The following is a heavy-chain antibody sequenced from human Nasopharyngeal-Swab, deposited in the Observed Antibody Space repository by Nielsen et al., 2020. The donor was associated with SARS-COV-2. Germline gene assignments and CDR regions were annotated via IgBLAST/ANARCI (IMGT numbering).Heavy chain of an antibody. V-gene: IGHV4-39*01. CDR1: GGSISSSSYY. D-gene: IGHD5-12*01. CDR2: IYYSGST. CDR3: ARHRRGGIVATPWYFDL. J-gene: IGHJ2*01. Sequence: SETLSLTCTVSGGSISSSSYYWGWIRQPPGKRLEWIGSIYYSGSTYYNPSLKSRVTISVDTSKNQFSLMLSSVTAADTAVYYCARHRRGGIVATPWYFDLWGRGTLVTVSS.